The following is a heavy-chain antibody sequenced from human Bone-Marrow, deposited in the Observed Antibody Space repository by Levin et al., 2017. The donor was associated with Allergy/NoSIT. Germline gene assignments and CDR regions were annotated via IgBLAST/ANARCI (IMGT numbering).Heavy chain of an antibody. CDR1: GFTLRLYA. Sequence: PGGSLRLSCVVSGFTLRLYAMSWVRQAPGKGLEWVSGISGTGGSTYYADSVKGRFTVSRDNSKNSLYLQMNSLRAEDTAVYYCVKNRGPVPGNPGGDWGQGTLVSVSS. D-gene: IGHD1-14*01. J-gene: IGHJ4*02. CDR2: ISGTGGST. CDR3: VKNRGPVPGNPGGD. V-gene: IGHV3-23*01.